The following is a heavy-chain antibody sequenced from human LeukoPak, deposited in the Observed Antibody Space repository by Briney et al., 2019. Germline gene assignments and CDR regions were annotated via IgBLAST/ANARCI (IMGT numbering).Heavy chain of an antibody. J-gene: IGHJ4*02. CDR3: ARDSITMVRGVIFSANYFDY. V-gene: IGHV3-7*03. D-gene: IGHD3-10*01. CDR1: GFTFSDYW. CDR2: INQDGSEK. Sequence: PGGSLRLSCAASGFTFSDYWMSWVRQAPGKGLEWVANINQDGSEKKYVDSVKGRFTISRDNAKNSLYLQMNSLRAEDTAVYYCARDSITMVRGVIFSANYFDYWGQGTLVTVSS.